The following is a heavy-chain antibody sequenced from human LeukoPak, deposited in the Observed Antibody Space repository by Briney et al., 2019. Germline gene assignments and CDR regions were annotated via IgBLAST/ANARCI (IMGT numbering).Heavy chain of an antibody. Sequence: ASVKVSCKASGYTFTSYDINWVRQATGQGLEWMGRINPNSGGTNYAQKFQGRVTMTRDTSISTAYMELSRLRSDDTAVYYCARGTRYYDSSGYYSDRNWFDPWGQGTLVTVSS. CDR3: ARGTRYYDSSGYYSDRNWFDP. CDR1: GYTFTSYD. V-gene: IGHV1-2*06. J-gene: IGHJ5*02. CDR2: INPNSGGT. D-gene: IGHD3-22*01.